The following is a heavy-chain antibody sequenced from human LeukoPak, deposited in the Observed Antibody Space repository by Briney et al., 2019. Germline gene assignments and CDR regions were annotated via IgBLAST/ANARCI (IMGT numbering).Heavy chain of an antibody. V-gene: IGHV1-46*01. CDR3: ARDTPVGYYDSSGYFDY. Sequence: ASVKVSCKASGNTFTSYYMHWVRQAPGQGLEWMGIINPSGGSTSYAQKFQGRVTMTRDTSTSTVYMELSSLRSEDTAVYYCARDTPVGYYDSSGYFDYWGQGTLVTVSS. CDR1: GNTFTSYY. D-gene: IGHD3-22*01. CDR2: INPSGGST. J-gene: IGHJ4*02.